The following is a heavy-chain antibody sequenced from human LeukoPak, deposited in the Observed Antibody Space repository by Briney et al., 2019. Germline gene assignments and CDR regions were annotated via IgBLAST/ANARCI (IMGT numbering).Heavy chain of an antibody. Sequence: GGSLRLSCAASGFTFSSYGMHWVRQAPGKGLEWVAFIRYDGSNKYYADSVKGRFTIARDNSKNTLYLQMNSLRADDTAVSYCGVVPEEYYYYIDVWGKGTTVTVSS. CDR3: GVVPEEYYYYIDV. V-gene: IGHV3-30*02. CDR2: IRYDGSNK. CDR1: GFTFSSYG. J-gene: IGHJ6*03. D-gene: IGHD2-2*01.